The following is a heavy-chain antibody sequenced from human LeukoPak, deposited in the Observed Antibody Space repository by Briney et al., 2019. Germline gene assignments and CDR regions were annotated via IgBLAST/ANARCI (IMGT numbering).Heavy chain of an antibody. D-gene: IGHD1-26*01. Sequence: SETLSLTCSVSGYSITSGFYWGWIRQTPGRALEWIGSMYHSGSTYYSPSLKSRVTISVDTSKNQFSLKLSSVTAADTAVYYCARDYRLTQIQDWGQGTLVTVSS. J-gene: IGHJ1*01. V-gene: IGHV4-38-2*02. CDR2: MYHSGST. CDR1: GYSITSGFY. CDR3: ARDYRLTQIQD.